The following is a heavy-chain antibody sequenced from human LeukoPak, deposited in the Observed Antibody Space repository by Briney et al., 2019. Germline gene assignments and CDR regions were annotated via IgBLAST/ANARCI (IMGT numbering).Heavy chain of an antibody. CDR2: ISYSGGT. CDR1: GDSISTYQ. V-gene: IGHV4-59*01. Sequence: SETVSLTCTVSGDSISTYQRSWIRQPPGKGLEWIAYISYSGGTMYNPSLRSRVTISIDTSKNQFSLKLSSVTAADTAVYYCARVGRGDHSWGSYSFDYWGQGALVTVSS. CDR3: ARVGRGDHSWGSYSFDY. D-gene: IGHD3-16*01. J-gene: IGHJ4*02.